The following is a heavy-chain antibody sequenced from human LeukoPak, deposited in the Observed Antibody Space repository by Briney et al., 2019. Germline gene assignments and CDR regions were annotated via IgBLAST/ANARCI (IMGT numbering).Heavy chain of an antibody. CDR3: ARGGTAMVPGVDY. V-gene: IGHV3-21*01. CDR1: GFTFSSYS. D-gene: IGHD5-18*01. CDR2: ISSSSSYI. J-gene: IGHJ4*02. Sequence: GGSLRLSCAASGFTFSSYSMNWVRQAPGKGLEWVSSISSSSSYIYYADSVKGRFTISRDNAKNSLYLQMNSLRAEDTAVYYRARGGTAMVPGVDYWGQGTLVTVSS.